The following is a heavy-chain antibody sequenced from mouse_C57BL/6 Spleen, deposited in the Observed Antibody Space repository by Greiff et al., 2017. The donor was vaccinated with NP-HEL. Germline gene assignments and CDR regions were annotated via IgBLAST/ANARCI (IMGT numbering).Heavy chain of an antibody. CDR2: INPNNGGT. V-gene: IGHV1-26*01. CDR3: ARGGRRAMDY. D-gene: IGHD3-3*01. Sequence: VQLKQSGPELVKPGASVKISCKASGYTFTDYYMNWVKQSHGKSLEWIGDINPNNGGTSYNQKFKGKATLTVDKSSSTAYMELRSLTSEDSAVYYCARGGRRAMDYWGQGTSVTVSS. J-gene: IGHJ4*01. CDR1: GYTFTDYY.